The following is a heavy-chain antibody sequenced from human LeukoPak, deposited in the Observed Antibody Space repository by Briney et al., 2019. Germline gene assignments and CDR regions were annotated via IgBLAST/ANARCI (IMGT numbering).Heavy chain of an antibody. J-gene: IGHJ5*02. V-gene: IGHV4-34*01. CDR3: ARVEKKSSSWYGQGLNWFAP. Sequence: PSETLSLTCAVYGGSFSGYYWRWIRHPPGKGLEWIGEINHSGGTNYNPSLKSRVTISVDTSKNQFSLTLTSVTAADTAVYYCARVEKKSSSWYGQGLNWFAPWGQGTLVTVSS. CDR1: GGSFSGYY. CDR2: INHSGGT. D-gene: IGHD6-13*01.